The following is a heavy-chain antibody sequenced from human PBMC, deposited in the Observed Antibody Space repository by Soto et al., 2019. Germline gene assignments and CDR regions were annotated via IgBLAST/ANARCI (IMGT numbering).Heavy chain of an antibody. D-gene: IGHD4-4*01. CDR3: ARDWYSNYPWFDP. CDR2: ISSSSSTI. CDR1: GFTFSSYS. J-gene: IGHJ5*02. Sequence: GGSLRLSCAASGFTFSSYSMNWVRQAPGKGLEWVSYISSSSSTIYYADSVKGRFTISRDNAKNSLYLQMNSLRAEDTAVYYCARDWYSNYPWFDPWGQGTLVTVSS. V-gene: IGHV3-48*01.